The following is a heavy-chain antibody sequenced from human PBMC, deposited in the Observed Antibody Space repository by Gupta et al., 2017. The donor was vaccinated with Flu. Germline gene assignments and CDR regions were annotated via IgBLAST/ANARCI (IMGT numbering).Heavy chain of an antibody. D-gene: IGHD1-1*01. CDR1: GFHFSNDA. CDR3: AKGANWAFEI. V-gene: IGHV3-23*01. CDR2: ISGGGSNT. J-gene: IGHJ3*02. Sequence: EVQLLESGGGLAQPGGSLRLSCAASGFHFSNDAMRWVRQATGKGLEWVSTISGGGSNTYYADSVKGRFTISGDSSKKTVYLQMNSLRAEDTAVYYCAKGANWAFEIWGQGTMVTVSS.